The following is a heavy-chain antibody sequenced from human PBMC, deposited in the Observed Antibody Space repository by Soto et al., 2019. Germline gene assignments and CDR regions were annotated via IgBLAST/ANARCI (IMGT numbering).Heavy chain of an antibody. CDR1: GFSLSTSGVG. V-gene: IGHV2-5*02. CDR2: IYWDDDK. CDR3: ARDSSGYLGFVY. D-gene: IGHD3-22*01. Sequence: QITLKESGPTLVKPTQTLTLTCTFSGFSLSTSGVGVGWIRQPPGKALEWLALIYWDDDKRYSPSLKSRLTITKDTSKNQVVLTMTNMDPVDTATYYCARDSSGYLGFVYWGQGTLVTVSS. J-gene: IGHJ4*02.